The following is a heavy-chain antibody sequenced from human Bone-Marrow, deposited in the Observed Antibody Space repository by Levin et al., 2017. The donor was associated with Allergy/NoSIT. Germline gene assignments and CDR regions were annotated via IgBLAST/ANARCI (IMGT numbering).Heavy chain of an antibody. V-gene: IGHV4-39*07. Sequence: SETLSLTCTVSGGSISSSPYYWGWIRQPPGTGLECIGVIYHSGRSYYNPSLQSRVTISVDTPKNQFSLKLRSVTAADTAVYHCARLYGSSAHGLDVWGQGTTVTVSS. CDR2: IYHSGRS. CDR1: GGSISSSPYY. J-gene: IGHJ6*02. D-gene: IGHD3-22*01. CDR3: ARLYGSSAHGLDV.